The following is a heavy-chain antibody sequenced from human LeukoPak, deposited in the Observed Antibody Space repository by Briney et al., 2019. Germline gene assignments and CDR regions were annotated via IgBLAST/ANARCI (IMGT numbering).Heavy chain of an antibody. D-gene: IGHD6-19*01. CDR1: GFTFSSYA. V-gene: IGHV3-23*01. J-gene: IGHJ4*02. Sequence: GGSLRLSCAASGFTFSSYAMSWVRQAPGKGLEWVSAISGSGGSTYYADSVKGRFTISRDNSKNTLYLQMNSLRAEDTAVYYCAKDPWRIAVAGTPSFDYWGQGALVTVSS. CDR3: AKDPWRIAVAGTPSFDY. CDR2: ISGSGGST.